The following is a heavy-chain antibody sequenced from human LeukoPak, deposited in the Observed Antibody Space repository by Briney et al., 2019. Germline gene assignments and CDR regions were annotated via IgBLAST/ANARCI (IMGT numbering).Heavy chain of an antibody. V-gene: IGHV3-7*01. Sequence: GGSLRLSCAASGFTFSSYWMSWVRQAPGKGREWVANIKQDGSEKYYVDSVKGRFTISRDNAKNSLYLQMNSLRAEDTAVYYCARDYGDYGVYFDYWGQGTLVTVSS. CDR3: ARDYGDYGVYFDY. J-gene: IGHJ4*02. CDR1: GFTFSSYW. D-gene: IGHD4-17*01. CDR2: IKQDGSEK.